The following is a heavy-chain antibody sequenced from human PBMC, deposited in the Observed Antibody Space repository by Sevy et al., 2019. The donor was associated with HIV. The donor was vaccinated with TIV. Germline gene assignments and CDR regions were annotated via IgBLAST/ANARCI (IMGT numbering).Heavy chain of an antibody. CDR2: ISSSSNYI. D-gene: IGHD3-10*01. CDR1: GFTFSTYS. Sequence: GGSLRLSCAASGFTFSTYSMNWVRQAPGKGLEWVSYISSSSNYIYYADSVKGRFTISRDNAKNSLYLQMNSLRAEDTALYYCARDGARITMVQGVMAYYHGMDVWGQGTTVTVSS. J-gene: IGHJ6*02. V-gene: IGHV3-21*01. CDR3: ARDGARITMVQGVMAYYHGMDV.